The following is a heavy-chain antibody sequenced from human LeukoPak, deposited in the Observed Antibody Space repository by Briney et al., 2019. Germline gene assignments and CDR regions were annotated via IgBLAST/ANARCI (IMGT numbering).Heavy chain of an antibody. D-gene: IGHD6-13*01. V-gene: IGHV4-34*01. Sequence: SETLSLTCSVYGGSFSGYYWSWIRQPPGKGLEWIGEINHSGSTNYNPSLKSRVTISVDTSKNQFSLKLSSVTAADTAVYYCARRVAIAAAGASGVFDIWGQGTMVTVSS. J-gene: IGHJ3*02. CDR1: GGSFSGYY. CDR3: ARRVAIAAAGASGVFDI. CDR2: INHSGST.